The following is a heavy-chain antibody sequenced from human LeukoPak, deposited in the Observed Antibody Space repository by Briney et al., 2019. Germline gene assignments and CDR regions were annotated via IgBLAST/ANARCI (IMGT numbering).Heavy chain of an antibody. D-gene: IGHD3-22*01. J-gene: IGHJ4*02. Sequence: PGGSLRLSCAASGFTFSSYAMSWVRQAPGKGLEWVSAISGSGGSTYYADSVKGRFTISRDNSKNTLYLQMNSLRAEDTAVYYCTTDIRPYYYDSSGYYGTGDWGQGTLVTVSS. CDR2: ISGSGGST. CDR1: GFTFSSYA. V-gene: IGHV3-23*01. CDR3: TTDIRPYYYDSSGYYGTGD.